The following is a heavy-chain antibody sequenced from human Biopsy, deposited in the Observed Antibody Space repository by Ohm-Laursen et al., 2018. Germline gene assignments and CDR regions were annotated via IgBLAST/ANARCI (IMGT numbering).Heavy chain of an antibody. CDR3: AKDRYYGSESYYSHYNMDV. Sequence: SLRLSCAASGFTFSSYGIHWVRQAPGKGLEWVAVIWYDGSNKCSADSVKGRFSISRDNSKNTVYLQMNSLRAADTAVYYCAKDRYYGSESYYSHYNMDVWGQGTTVSVSS. D-gene: IGHD3-10*01. V-gene: IGHV3-33*06. CDR2: IWYDGSNK. CDR1: GFTFSSYG. J-gene: IGHJ6*02.